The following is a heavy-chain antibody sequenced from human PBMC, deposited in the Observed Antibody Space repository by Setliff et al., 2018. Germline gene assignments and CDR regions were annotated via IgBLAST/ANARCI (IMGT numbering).Heavy chain of an antibody. Sequence: EASVKVSCKASGYTFTSYGISWVRQAPGQGLEWMGWISAYNGNTNYAQKLQGRVTMTTDTSTSTAYMELRSLRSDDTAVYYCARDLGGLHLTMYHFDYWGQGTLVTVSS. J-gene: IGHJ4*02. V-gene: IGHV1-18*01. CDR2: ISAYNGNT. CDR1: GYTFTSYG. D-gene: IGHD3-10*02. CDR3: ARDLGGLHLTMYHFDY.